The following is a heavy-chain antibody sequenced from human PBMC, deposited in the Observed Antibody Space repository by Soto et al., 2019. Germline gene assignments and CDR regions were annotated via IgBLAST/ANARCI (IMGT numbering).Heavy chain of an antibody. D-gene: IGHD3-22*01. CDR2: ISGSGGST. J-gene: IGHJ4*02. Sequence: GGSLRLSCAASGFTFSSFAMSWVRQAPGKGLDWVSAISGSGGSTYSADSVKGRFTISRDNAKNSLYLQMNSLRAEDTAVYYCARDDRYYDSSGYWSYWGQGTLVTVSS. CDR1: GFTFSSFA. CDR3: ARDDRYYDSSGYWSY. V-gene: IGHV3-23*01.